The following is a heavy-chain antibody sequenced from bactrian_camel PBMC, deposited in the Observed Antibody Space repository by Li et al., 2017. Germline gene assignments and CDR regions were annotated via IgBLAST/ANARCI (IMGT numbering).Heavy chain of an antibody. D-gene: IGHD5*01. Sequence: QLVESGGGSVQAGGSLRLSCVASRYTGSGYCMGWFRQAPGKEREGVAVIDQDGSTSIADSVKGRFTVSKDNGKNTLYLQMNSLKPEDTAMYYCAAARPKWGVCTWGAGADWGQGTQVTVS. CDR2: IDQDGST. J-gene: IGHJ4*01. CDR1: RYTGSGYC. CDR3: AAARPKWGVCTWGAGAD. V-gene: IGHV3S55*01.